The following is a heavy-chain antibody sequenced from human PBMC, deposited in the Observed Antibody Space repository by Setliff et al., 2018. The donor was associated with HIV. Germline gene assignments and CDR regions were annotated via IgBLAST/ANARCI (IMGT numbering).Heavy chain of an antibody. J-gene: IGHJ5*02. Sequence: GASVKVSCKASGYTFTSYYIHWVRQAPGQGLEWMGVIHPSGGSTSYAQSFQDRVTMTRDTSTSTVYMELSSLRSEDTAVYYCARVRYCSGGSCYGGEYWFDPWDQGTLVTVSS. CDR1: GYTFTSYY. D-gene: IGHD2-15*01. CDR2: IHPSGGST. V-gene: IGHV1-46*01. CDR3: ARVRYCSGGSCYGGEYWFDP.